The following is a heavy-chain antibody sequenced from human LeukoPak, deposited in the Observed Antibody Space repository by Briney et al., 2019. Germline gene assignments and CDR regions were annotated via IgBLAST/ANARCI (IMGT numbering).Heavy chain of an antibody. V-gene: IGHV3-21*01. J-gene: IGHJ6*02. Sequence: GGSLRLSCAASGFTFSSYSMNWVRQAPGKGLEWVSSISSSSSYIYYADSVKGRFTISRDNAKNSLYLQMNSLRAEDTAVYYCARGHPLRNYNYGMDVWGQGTTVTVSS. D-gene: IGHD2-8*01. CDR1: GFTFSSYS. CDR2: ISSSSSYI. CDR3: ARGHPLRNYNYGMDV.